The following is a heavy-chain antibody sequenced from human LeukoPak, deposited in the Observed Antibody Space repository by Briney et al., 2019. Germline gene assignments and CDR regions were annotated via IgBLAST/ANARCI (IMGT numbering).Heavy chain of an antibody. D-gene: IGHD6-25*01. CDR2: IYPDDPDT. V-gene: IGHV5-51*01. J-gene: IGHJ4*02. CDR3: AKLKSGSRYFDY. CDR1: GYSFTSYW. Sequence: GESLKISCKGSGYSFTSYWIGWVRQMPGKGLEWMGIIYPDDPDTRYSPSFQGQVTISADKSSSTAYLQWRSLRASDTAMYYCAKLKSGSRYFDYWGLGTQVTVSS.